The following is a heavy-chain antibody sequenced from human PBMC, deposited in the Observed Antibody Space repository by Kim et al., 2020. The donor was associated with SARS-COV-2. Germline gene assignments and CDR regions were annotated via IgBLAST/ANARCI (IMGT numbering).Heavy chain of an antibody. CDR1: GFTFSSYG. Sequence: GGSLRLSCAASGFTFSSYGMHWVRQAPGKGLEWVAVISYDGSNKYYADSVKGRFTISRDNSKNTLYLQMNSLRAEDTAVYYCAKSLLGVVDVWGKGTTVTVSS. CDR2: ISYDGSNK. CDR3: AKSLLGVVDV. D-gene: IGHD3-10*01. V-gene: IGHV3-30*18. J-gene: IGHJ6*04.